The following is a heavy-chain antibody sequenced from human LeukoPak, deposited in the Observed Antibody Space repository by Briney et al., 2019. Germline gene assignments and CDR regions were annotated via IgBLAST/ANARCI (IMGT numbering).Heavy chain of an antibody. D-gene: IGHD3-3*01. J-gene: IGHJ5*02. V-gene: IGHV4-31*03. CDR1: GGSISSGGYY. CDR2: IYYSGST. Sequence: SQTLSLTCTVSGGSISSGGYYWSWIRQHPGKGLEWIGYIYYSGSTYYNPSLKSRVTISVDTSKNQFSLKLSSVTAADTAVYYCARRRFSRFDAWGQGTLVTVSS. CDR3: ARRRFSRFDA.